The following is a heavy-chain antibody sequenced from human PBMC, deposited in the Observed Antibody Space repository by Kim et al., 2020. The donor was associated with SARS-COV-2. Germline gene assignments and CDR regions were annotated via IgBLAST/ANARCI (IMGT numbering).Heavy chain of an antibody. Sequence: GGSLRLSCAASGFTFSSYEMNWVRQAPGKGLEWVSCISSSAATTDYADSVKGRFTISRDNGKNSLYLQMNSLRVEDTAVYYCARDAASSYYVWCHGTVVT. D-gene: IGHD3-16*01. CDR1: GFTFSSYE. CDR3: ARDAASSYYV. J-gene: IGHJ1*01. CDR2: ISSSAATT. V-gene: IGHV3-48*03.